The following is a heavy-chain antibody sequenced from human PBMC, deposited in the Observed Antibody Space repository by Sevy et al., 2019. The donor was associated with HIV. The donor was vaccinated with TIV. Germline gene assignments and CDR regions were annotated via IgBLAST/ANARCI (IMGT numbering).Heavy chain of an antibody. J-gene: IGHJ5*02. CDR2: ISAYNGNT. CDR3: ARDSGLATIPTNWFDP. CDR1: GYTFTSYG. Sequence: VKVSCKASGYTFTSYGISWVRRAPGQGLEWMGWISAYNGNTNYAQKVQGRVTMTTDTSTSTAYMELRSLRSDDTAVYYCARDSGLATIPTNWFDPWGQGTLVTVSS. D-gene: IGHD5-12*01. V-gene: IGHV1-18*04.